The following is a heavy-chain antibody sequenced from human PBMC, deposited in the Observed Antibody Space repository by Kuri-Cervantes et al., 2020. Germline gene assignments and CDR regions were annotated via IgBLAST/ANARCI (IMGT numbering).Heavy chain of an antibody. J-gene: IGHJ3*02. CDR3: ARDYWERHDAFDI. CDR1: GFTFTTYD. Sequence: GGSLRLSCAASGFTFTTYDMHWVRQPLGKGLEWVSAIGTTGDTYYLDSVKGRSTVSRDNAKNSVFLQMNNLGAEDTALYYCARDYWERHDAFDIWGQGTMVTVSS. D-gene: IGHD2-8*02. CDR2: IGTTGDT. V-gene: IGHV3-13*01.